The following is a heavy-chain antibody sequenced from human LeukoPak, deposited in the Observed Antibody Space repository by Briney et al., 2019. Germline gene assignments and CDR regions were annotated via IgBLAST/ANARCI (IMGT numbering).Heavy chain of an antibody. J-gene: IGHJ4*02. CDR1: GFTFTNYW. V-gene: IGHV3-74*01. CDR2: INPDGSTT. CDR3: ARTMTGAFFDY. D-gene: IGHD3-9*01. Sequence: GGSLRLSCAASGFTFTNYWMFWVRQAPGKGLVWVSGINPDGSTTTYADSVKGRFTISRENAKSTLYLHMNSLRAEDMAVYYCARTMTGAFFDYWGQGALVTVSS.